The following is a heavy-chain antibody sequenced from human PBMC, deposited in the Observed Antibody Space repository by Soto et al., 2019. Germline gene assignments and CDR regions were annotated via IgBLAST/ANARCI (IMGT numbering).Heavy chain of an antibody. J-gene: IGHJ4*02. CDR1: EGSFSTGDYS. V-gene: IGHV4-30-2*01. CDR3: AGGNDYGGVPFDF. D-gene: IGHD4-17*01. Sequence: KSSETLSLTCAVSEGSFSTGDYSWNWIRQPPGKGLEWIGYIYTSGSTYYSSSLKSRVTISVDRSKNQFSLQLTSVTAADTAVYYCAGGNDYGGVPFDFWGRGLLVTVSS. CDR2: IYTSGST.